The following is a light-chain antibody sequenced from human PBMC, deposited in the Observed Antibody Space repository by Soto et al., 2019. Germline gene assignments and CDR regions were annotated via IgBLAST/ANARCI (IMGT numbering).Light chain of an antibody. CDR1: QSVTPN. CDR3: QQYDSWPLT. V-gene: IGKV3-15*01. CDR2: TAY. Sequence: IVMTQSPATLSVSPGERATLSCRASQSVTPNLAWYQQITGQAPRLLFYTAYTRSTGVPARFSASESGTEFTLSISSLQSEDFAVYYCQQYDSWPLTFGGGTRVEIK. J-gene: IGKJ4*01.